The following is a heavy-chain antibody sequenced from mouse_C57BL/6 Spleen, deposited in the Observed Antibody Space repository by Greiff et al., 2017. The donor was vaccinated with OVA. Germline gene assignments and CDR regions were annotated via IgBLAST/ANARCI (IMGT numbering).Heavy chain of an antibody. D-gene: IGHD1-1*01. V-gene: IGHV1-52*01. J-gene: IGHJ2*01. Sequence: QVQLQQPGAELVRPGSSVKLSCKASGYTFTSYWMHWVKQRPIQGLEWIGNIDPSDSETHYNQKFKDKATLTVDKSSSTAYMQLSSLTSEDSAVYACATNYCGSIQFDYWGQGTTLTVSS. CDR2: IDPSDSET. CDR3: ATNYCGSIQFDY. CDR1: GYTFTSYW.